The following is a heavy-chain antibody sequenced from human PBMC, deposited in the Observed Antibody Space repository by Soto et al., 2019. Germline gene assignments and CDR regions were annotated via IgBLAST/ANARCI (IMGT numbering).Heavy chain of an antibody. CDR1: GFTFSSYA. D-gene: IGHD5-12*01. V-gene: IGHV3-64*01. J-gene: IGHJ4*02. CDR3: ARRDGYNFDY. CDR2: ISSNGGRT. Sequence: EVPLVESGGGLVQPGGSLRLSCAASGFTFSSYAMHWVRQAPGKGLEYVSAISSNGGRTYYANSVKGRFTISRDNSKNTLYLQMGSLRAEDMAVYYCARRDGYNFDYWGQGTLVTVSS.